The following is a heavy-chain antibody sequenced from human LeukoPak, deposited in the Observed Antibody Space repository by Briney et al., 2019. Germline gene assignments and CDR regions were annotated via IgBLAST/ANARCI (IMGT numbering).Heavy chain of an antibody. CDR1: GGSISSYY. Sequence: SETLSLTCTVSGGSISSYYWSWIRQPPGKGLEWIGYIYYSGSTNYNPSLKSRVTISVDTSRNQFSLKLSSVTAADTAVYYCAREYYYGSGSRGAHNWFDPWGQGTLVTVSS. V-gene: IGHV4-59*01. J-gene: IGHJ5*02. D-gene: IGHD3-10*01. CDR2: IYYSGST. CDR3: AREYYYGSGSRGAHNWFDP.